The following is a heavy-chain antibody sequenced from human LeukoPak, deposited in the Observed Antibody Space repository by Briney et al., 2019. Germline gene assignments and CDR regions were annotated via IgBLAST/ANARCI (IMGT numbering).Heavy chain of an antibody. D-gene: IGHD6-13*01. CDR2: IYYSGST. Sequence: PSETLSLTCGVSGDSVYNNGYYWGWIRQPPGKGLEWIGSIYYSGSTFYNPSLKSGVTMSVDTSKNQFSLKLTSVTAADTAVYYCARQSGPYSSRWFDYWGQGTLVTVSS. CDR1: GDSVYNNGYY. V-gene: IGHV4-39*01. CDR3: ARQSGPYSSRWFDY. J-gene: IGHJ4*02.